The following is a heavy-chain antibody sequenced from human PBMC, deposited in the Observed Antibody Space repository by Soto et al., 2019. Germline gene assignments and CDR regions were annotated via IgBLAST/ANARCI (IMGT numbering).Heavy chain of an antibody. J-gene: IGHJ4*02. CDR1: VFTFSSYS. CDR2: ISGRSSYI. CDR3: ARAVAGLTSQFDY. D-gene: IGHD6-19*01. Sequence: GALRLSGAASVFTFSSYSMNWVRQAPGKGLEWVSSISGRSSYIYYADSVKGRFIISRDNAENSLHLQMNSLRAEDTAVYYCARAVAGLTSQFDYWGQGTLVTVSS. V-gene: IGHV3-21*01.